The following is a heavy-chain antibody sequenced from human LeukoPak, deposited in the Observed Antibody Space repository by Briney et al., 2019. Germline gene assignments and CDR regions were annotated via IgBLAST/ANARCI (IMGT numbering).Heavy chain of an antibody. CDR2: LYYMRGA. CDR1: GGSISGYY. J-gene: IGHJ4*02. CDR3: ASFYDFWSGYYN. Sequence: SETLSLTCTVSGGSISGYYWSWSRQPPGRGVEWIGNLYYMRGAWYKSSLKSRVTTSVDTSRNEFSLKLSSVTAADTAVYYCASFYDFWSGYYNWGQGTLVTVSS. V-gene: IGHV4-59*12. D-gene: IGHD3-3*01.